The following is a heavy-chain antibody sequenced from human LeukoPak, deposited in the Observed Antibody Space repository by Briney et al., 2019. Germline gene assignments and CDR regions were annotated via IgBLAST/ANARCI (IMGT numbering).Heavy chain of an antibody. D-gene: IGHD3-10*01. CDR3: AKGKVSDS. V-gene: IGHV3-23*01. J-gene: IGHJ4*02. CDR1: GFTFSSYA. Sequence: GGSLRLSCAASGFTFSSYALSWVRQTPGKGLEWVSAISGSGGSTYYADSVEGRFTISRDNSNNTLYLQMNSLRAEDTAVYYCAKGKVSDSWGQGTLVTVSS. CDR2: ISGSGGST.